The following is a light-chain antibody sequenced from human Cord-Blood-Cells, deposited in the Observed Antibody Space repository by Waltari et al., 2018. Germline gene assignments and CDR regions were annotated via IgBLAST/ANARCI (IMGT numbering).Light chain of an antibody. CDR2: EVS. V-gene: IGLV2-8*01. CDR1: SSDVGGYNY. J-gene: IGLJ1*01. Sequence: QSALTQPPSASGSPGPSVTLSCTGTSSDVGGYNYVSWYQQHPGKAPKLMIYEVSKRPSGVPDRFSGSKSGNTASLTVSGLQAEDEADYYCSSYAGSNNVFGTGTKVTVL. CDR3: SSYAGSNNV.